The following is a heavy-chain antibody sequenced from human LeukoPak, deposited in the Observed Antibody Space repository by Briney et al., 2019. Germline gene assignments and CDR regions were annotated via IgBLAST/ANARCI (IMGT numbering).Heavy chain of an antibody. CDR1: GFTFSSYD. J-gene: IGHJ4*02. CDR2: ISAAGDT. Sequence: PVGSLRLSCAASGFTFSSYDMHGLRHATGKGLEWVSAISAAGDTYYLDSVKGRFTISRENAKNSLYLQMNSLRAGDTAVYYCVALGDRIYWGQGTLVTVSS. V-gene: IGHV3-13*01. CDR3: VALGDRIY. D-gene: IGHD2-21*02.